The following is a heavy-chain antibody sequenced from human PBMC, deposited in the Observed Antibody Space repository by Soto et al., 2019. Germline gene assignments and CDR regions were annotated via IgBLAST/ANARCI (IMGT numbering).Heavy chain of an antibody. J-gene: IGHJ6*03. Sequence: QLQLQESGPGLVKPSETLSLTCTVSGGSISSSSYYWGWIRQPPGKGLEWIGSIYYSWSTYYNPSLQRRVPISVDTTKNPVSLKRSSVTAADTAVYYCAREEHQTDYAHYYYYMDVWGKGTTVTVSS. CDR3: AREEHQTDYAHYYYYMDV. CDR2: IYYSWST. CDR1: GGSISSSSYY. D-gene: IGHD4-17*01. V-gene: IGHV4-39*02.